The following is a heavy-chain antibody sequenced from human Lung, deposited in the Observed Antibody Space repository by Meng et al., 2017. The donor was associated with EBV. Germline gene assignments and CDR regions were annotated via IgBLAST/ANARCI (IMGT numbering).Heavy chain of an antibody. Sequence: QVRVVRSVAEGKKPGASVNVSCKSSGYTFTSHGVSWVRQAPGQGLEWMGWISGYNGNTNYAQKLQGRVTMTTDTSTSTAYMELRSLRSDDTAVYYCAREADGATFDYWGQGTLVTVSS. CDR3: AREADGATFDY. V-gene: IGHV1-18*01. J-gene: IGHJ4*02. CDR1: GYTFTSHG. D-gene: IGHD1-26*01. CDR2: ISGYNGNT.